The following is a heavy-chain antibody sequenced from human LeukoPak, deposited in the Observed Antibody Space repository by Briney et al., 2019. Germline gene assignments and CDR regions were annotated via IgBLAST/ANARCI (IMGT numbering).Heavy chain of an antibody. J-gene: IGHJ5*02. CDR2: IKQDGSEK. CDR1: GFTFSSYW. V-gene: IGHV3-7*01. CDR3: ARDSSSSVPKWFDP. D-gene: IGHD6-6*01. Sequence: GGSLRLSCAASGFTFSSYWMSWVRQAPGKGLEWVANIKQDGSEKYYVDSVKGRFTISRDNAKNSLYLQMNSLRAEDTAVYYCARDSSSSVPKWFDPWGQGTLVTVSS.